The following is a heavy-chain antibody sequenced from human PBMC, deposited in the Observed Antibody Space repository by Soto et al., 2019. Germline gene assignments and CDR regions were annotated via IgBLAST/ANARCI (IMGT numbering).Heavy chain of an antibody. J-gene: IGHJ6*02. CDR2: PYIGGST. CDR1: GFSVSDNY. Sequence: EVQLVESGGGLVQPGGSLRLSCAAYGFSVSDNYMNWVRQAPGKGLECVSVPYIGGSTYSADSVKGRFTISRDNCKNTLSLQMNSLRAEDTAVYYCARDRSQAGMDVWGQGTTVTVSS. V-gene: IGHV3-66*01. CDR3: ARDRSQAGMDV. D-gene: IGHD1-26*01.